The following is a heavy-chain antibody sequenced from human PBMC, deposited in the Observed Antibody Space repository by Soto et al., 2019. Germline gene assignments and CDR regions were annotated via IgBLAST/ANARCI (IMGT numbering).Heavy chain of an antibody. D-gene: IGHD3-3*01. CDR2: LHYSGSA. V-gene: IGHV4-30-4*01. CDR3: ARATYYDFWRIDY. CDR1: GGSISSGDYF. Sequence: QVQLQESGPGLVKPSQTLSLTCTVSGGSISSGDYFWTWIRQPPGKGPEWIGSLHYSGSAHYNPSLNSRHNISLDTSKNQLSLKLSSVTAAATAMYYCARATYYDFWRIDYWGQGTLVTVSS. J-gene: IGHJ4*02.